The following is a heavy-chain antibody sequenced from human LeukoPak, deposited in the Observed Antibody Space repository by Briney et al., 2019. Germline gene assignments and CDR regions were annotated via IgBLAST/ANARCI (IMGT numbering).Heavy chain of an antibody. V-gene: IGHV1-8*01. J-gene: IGHJ6*03. Sequence: GASVKVSCKASGYTFTSYDINWVRQATGQGLEWMGWMNPNSGNTGYAQKFQGRVTMTRNTSISTAYMELSSLRSEDTAVYYCARRIPYYYYMDVWGKGTTVTVSS. D-gene: IGHD2-15*01. CDR2: MNPNSGNT. CDR3: ARRIPYYYYMDV. CDR1: GYTFTSYD.